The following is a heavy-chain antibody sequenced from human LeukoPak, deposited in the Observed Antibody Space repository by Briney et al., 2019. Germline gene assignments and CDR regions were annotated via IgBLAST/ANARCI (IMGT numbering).Heavy chain of an antibody. D-gene: IGHD6-13*01. CDR3: ARQLSSRVRAFDI. CDR1: GGSISSYY. CDR2: IYYSGST. J-gene: IGHJ3*02. V-gene: IGHV4-59*08. Sequence: SETLSLTCTVSGGSISSYYWSWIRQPPGKGLEWIGYIYYSGSTNYNPSLKSRVTISVDTSKNQFSLKLSSVTAADTAVYYCARQLSSRVRAFDIWGQGTMVTVSS.